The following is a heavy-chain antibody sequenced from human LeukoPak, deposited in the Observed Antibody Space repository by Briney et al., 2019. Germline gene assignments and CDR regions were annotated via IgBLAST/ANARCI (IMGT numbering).Heavy chain of an antibody. J-gene: IGHJ6*03. CDR2: IFASGST. CDR3: ARGAGYSREVNYYHYMDV. CDR1: GASISSGDYY. Sequence: SETLSLTCTVSGASISSGDYYWSWIRQPAGKGLEWIGRIFASGSTNYNPSLKSRVTMSVDTSKNQFSLKLTSVTAADTAVYYCARGAGYSREVNYYHYMDVWGKGTTVTVSS. D-gene: IGHD5-12*01. V-gene: IGHV4-61*02.